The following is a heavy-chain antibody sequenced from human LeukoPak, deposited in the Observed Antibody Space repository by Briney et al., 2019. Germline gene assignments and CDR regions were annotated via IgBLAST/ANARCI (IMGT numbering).Heavy chain of an antibody. D-gene: IGHD2-2*02. CDR1: GGSISSGGYY. V-gene: IGHV4-31*03. J-gene: IGHJ4*02. CDR3: ARERPHCSSTSCYRRFDY. Sequence: SKTLSLTCTVSGGSISSGGYYWSWIRQHPGKGLEWIGYIYYSGSTYYNPSLKSRVTISVDTSKNQFSLKLSSVTAADTAVYYCARERPHCSSTSCYRRFDYWGQGTLVTVSS. CDR2: IYYSGST.